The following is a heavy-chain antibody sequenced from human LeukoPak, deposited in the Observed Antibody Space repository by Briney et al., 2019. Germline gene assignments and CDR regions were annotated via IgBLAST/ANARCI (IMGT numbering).Heavy chain of an antibody. J-gene: IGHJ4*02. Sequence: ASVKVSCKASGYTFTSYGISWVRQAPGQGLEWMGWISAYNGNTNYAQKLQGRVTMTTDTSTSTAYMELRSLRSDDTAVYYCARDYGGYYYEVRDYWGQGTLVTVSS. D-gene: IGHD3-22*01. CDR1: GYTFTSYG. V-gene: IGHV1-18*01. CDR3: ARDYGGYYYEVRDY. CDR2: ISAYNGNT.